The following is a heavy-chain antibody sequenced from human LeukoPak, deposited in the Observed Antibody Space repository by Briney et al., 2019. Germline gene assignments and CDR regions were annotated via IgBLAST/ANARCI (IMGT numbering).Heavy chain of an antibody. V-gene: IGHV3-33*01. CDR1: GFSFSTYG. CDR3: VGDTPPGGGYYLDY. Sequence: GGSLRLSCAASGFSFSTYGMHWVRQAPGKGLEWVALIWNAGTNTYYADSVKGRFTISRDNSKNTLYLQMNSLRAEDTAVYYCVGDTPPGGGYYLDYWGQGTLVIVSS. D-gene: IGHD3-16*01. J-gene: IGHJ4*02. CDR2: IWNAGTNT.